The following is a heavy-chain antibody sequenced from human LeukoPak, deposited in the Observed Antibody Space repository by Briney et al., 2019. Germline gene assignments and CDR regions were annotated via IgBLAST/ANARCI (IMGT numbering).Heavy chain of an antibody. CDR1: GYTFTGYY. V-gene: IGHV1-2*02. CDR2: INPNSGGT. J-gene: IGHJ4*02. CDR3: ARLRRVDFWSGHYDY. Sequence: GASVKVSCKASGYTFTGYYMHWVRQAPGQGLEWMGWINPNSGGTNYAQKFQGRVTMTRDTSISTAYMELSRLRSDDTAVYYCARLRRVDFWSGHYDYWGQGTLVTVSS. D-gene: IGHD3-3*01.